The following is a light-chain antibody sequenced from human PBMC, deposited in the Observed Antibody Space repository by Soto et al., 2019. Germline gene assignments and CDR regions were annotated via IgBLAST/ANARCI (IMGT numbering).Light chain of an antibody. CDR1: SNDVGAFDY. CDR2: EVF. Sequence: QSVLTQPASVSASPGQSISISCTGTSNDVGAFDYVSWYQQHPGKAPKLIIFEVFNRPSGVSTRFSGSKSGSTASLTISGLQAEDEADYFCSSYTSSDTLVFGAGTKLTVL. CDR3: SSYTSSDTLV. J-gene: IGLJ2*01. V-gene: IGLV2-14*01.